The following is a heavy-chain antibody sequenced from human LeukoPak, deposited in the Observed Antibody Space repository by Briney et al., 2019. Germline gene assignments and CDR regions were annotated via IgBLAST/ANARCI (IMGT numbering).Heavy chain of an antibody. CDR3: AKAASKRTDYGDYAFYYYMDV. CDR2: IHYDGSNK. Sequence: PGGSLRLSCAASGFTFSNYGMHWVRQAPGKGLDWVAFIHYDGSNKYYADSVKGRFTISRDDSKNTLYLQMNSLRAEDTAVYYCAKAASKRTDYGDYAFYYYMDVWGKGTTVTVS. J-gene: IGHJ6*03. CDR1: GFTFSNYG. V-gene: IGHV3-30*02. D-gene: IGHD4-17*01.